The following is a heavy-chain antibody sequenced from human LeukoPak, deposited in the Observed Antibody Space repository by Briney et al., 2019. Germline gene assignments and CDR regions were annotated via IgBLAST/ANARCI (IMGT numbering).Heavy chain of an antibody. Sequence: SETLSFTCAVSGGSISSGGYSWSWIRQPPGKGLEWIGYIYHSGSTYYNPSLKSRVTISVDRSKNQFSLKLSSVTAADTAVYYCARDPYCSGGSCYNAFDIWGQGTMVTVSS. CDR3: ARDPYCSGGSCYNAFDI. V-gene: IGHV4-30-2*01. CDR2: IYHSGST. J-gene: IGHJ3*02. CDR1: GGSISSGGYS. D-gene: IGHD2-15*01.